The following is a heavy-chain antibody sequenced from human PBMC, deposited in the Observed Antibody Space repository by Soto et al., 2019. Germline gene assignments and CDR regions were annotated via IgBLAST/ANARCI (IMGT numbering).Heavy chain of an antibody. J-gene: IGHJ4*02. Sequence: PGGSLRLSCAASGYTFSSYWMSWVRQAPGKGLEWVANIKQDGSEKYYVDSVKGRFTISRDNAKNSLYLQMNSLRAEDTAVYCCARVPGFFEWLLPESLDYWGQGTLVTVSS. CDR2: IKQDGSEK. CDR3: ARVPGFFEWLLPESLDY. D-gene: IGHD3-3*01. V-gene: IGHV3-7*01. CDR1: GYTFSSYW.